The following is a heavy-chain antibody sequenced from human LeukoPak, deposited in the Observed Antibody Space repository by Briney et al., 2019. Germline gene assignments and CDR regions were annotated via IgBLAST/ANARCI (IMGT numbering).Heavy chain of an antibody. Sequence: SEALSLTCTVSGGSVSSGSYYWSWIRQPPGKGLEWIGEINHSGSTNYNPSLKSRVTISVDTSKNQFSLKLSSVTAADTAVYYCARNGAGVIPFYYYYGMDVWGQGTTVTVSS. V-gene: IGHV4-61*01. D-gene: IGHD3-16*02. CDR3: ARNGAGVIPFYYYYGMDV. J-gene: IGHJ6*02. CDR1: GGSVSSGSYY. CDR2: INHSGST.